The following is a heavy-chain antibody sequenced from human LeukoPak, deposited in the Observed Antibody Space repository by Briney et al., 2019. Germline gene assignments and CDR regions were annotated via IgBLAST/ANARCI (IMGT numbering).Heavy chain of an antibody. CDR2: ISSSTSTI. Sequence: GGSLRLSXAASGFTFSSYSMNWVRQAPGKGLEWVSYISSSTSTIYYADSVKGRFTISRDNAKNSLYLQMNSLRAEDTAVYYCARVMWATITGETDYWGQGTLVTVSS. CDR3: ARVMWATITGETDY. CDR1: GFTFSSYS. V-gene: IGHV3-48*01. D-gene: IGHD5-24*01. J-gene: IGHJ4*02.